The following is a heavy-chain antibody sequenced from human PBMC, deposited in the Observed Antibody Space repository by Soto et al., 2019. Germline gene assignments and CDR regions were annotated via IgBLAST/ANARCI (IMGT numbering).Heavy chain of an antibody. CDR2: IIPILGIA. D-gene: IGHD4-4*01. CDR3: ASAFDSTVTSYYYYYMAV. Sequence: SVKVSCKASGGTFSSHTISWVRQAPGQGLEWMGRIIPILGIANYAQKFQGRVTITADKSTSTAYMELSSLRSEDTAVYYCASAFDSTVTSYYYYYMAVWGKGTTVTVSS. CDR1: GGTFSSHT. V-gene: IGHV1-69*02. J-gene: IGHJ6*03.